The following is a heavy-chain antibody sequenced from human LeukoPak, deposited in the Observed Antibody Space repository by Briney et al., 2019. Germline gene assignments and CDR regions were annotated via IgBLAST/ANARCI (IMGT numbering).Heavy chain of an antibody. J-gene: IGHJ4*02. CDR3: ARDLFDCSGGSCYSGFLDY. D-gene: IGHD2-15*01. Sequence: ASVKVSCKASGYTFTSYYMHWVRQAPGQGLEWMGIINPSGGSTSYAQRFQGRVTMTRDMSTSTVYMELSSLRSEDTAVYYCARDLFDCSGGSCYSGFLDYWGQGTLVTVSS. CDR2: INPSGGST. CDR1: GYTFTSYY. V-gene: IGHV1-46*01.